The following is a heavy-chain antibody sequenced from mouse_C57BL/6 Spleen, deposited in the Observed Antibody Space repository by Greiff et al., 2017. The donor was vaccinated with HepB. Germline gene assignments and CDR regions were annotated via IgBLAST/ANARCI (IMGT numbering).Heavy chain of an antibody. CDR3: ARSTPITTVVAGGYFDY. D-gene: IGHD1-1*01. V-gene: IGHV1-7*01. Sequence: QVHVKQSGAELAKPGASVKLSCKASGYTFTSYWMHWVKQRPGQGLEWIGYINPSSGYTKYNQKFKDKATLTADKSSSTTYMQLSSLTYEDSAVYDCARSTPITTVVAGGYFDYWGQGTTLTVSS. CDR2: INPSSGYT. J-gene: IGHJ2*01. CDR1: GYTFTSYW.